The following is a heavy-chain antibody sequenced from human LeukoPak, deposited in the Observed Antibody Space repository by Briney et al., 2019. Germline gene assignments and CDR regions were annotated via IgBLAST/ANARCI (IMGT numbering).Heavy chain of an antibody. Sequence: GGSLRLSCAASGFTFDDYAMHWVRQAPGKGLEWVSGISWNSGSIGYADSVKGRFTISRDNAKNSLYLQMNSLRAEDTALYYCAKAYGSGSYYNPAGYWGQGTLVTVSS. J-gene: IGHJ4*02. CDR1: GFTFDDYA. V-gene: IGHV3-9*01. CDR3: AKAYGSGSYYNPAGY. D-gene: IGHD3-10*01. CDR2: ISWNSGSI.